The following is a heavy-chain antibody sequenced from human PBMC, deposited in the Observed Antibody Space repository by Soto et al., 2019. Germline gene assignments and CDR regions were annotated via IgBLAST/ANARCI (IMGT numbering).Heavy chain of an antibody. CDR2: IIPIFGTA. J-gene: IGHJ4*02. V-gene: IGHV1-69*06. CDR3: AREAQQIPYSSSLLNNYFES. Sequence: SVKVSCKASGGTFSSYAISWVRQAPGQGLEWMGGIIPIFGTANYAQKFQGRVTITADKSTSTAYMELSSLRSEDTAVYYCAREAQQIPYSSSLLNNYFESWGQGTLVTVSS. CDR1: GGTFSSYA. D-gene: IGHD6-13*01.